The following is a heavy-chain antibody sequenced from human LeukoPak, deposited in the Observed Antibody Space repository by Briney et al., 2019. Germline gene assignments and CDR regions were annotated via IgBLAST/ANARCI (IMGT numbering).Heavy chain of an antibody. Sequence: PSESLSLTCTVSGGSISSYYWTWIRQPPGKGLEWIGYIYYSGSTNYNPSLKSRVTISVDTSKNQFSLKLSSVTAADTAVYYCARRSYGSASPLRMDVWDQGTTVTVS. D-gene: IGHD3-10*01. J-gene: IGHJ6*02. V-gene: IGHV4-59*08. CDR3: ARRSYGSASPLRMDV. CDR2: IYYSGST. CDR1: GGSISSYY.